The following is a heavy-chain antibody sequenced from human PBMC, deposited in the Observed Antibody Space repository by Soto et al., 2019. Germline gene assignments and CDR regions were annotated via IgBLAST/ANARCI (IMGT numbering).Heavy chain of an antibody. CDR1: GCTFCSYR. Sequence: PGAALRISCAASGCTFCSYRMHWVHQAPGKGLEWVAVISYDGSNKYYADSVKGRFTISRDNSKNTLYLQMNSLRAEDTAVYYCARGGGDDFWSGYYYYYGMDVWGQGTTVTVSS. CDR2: ISYDGSNK. D-gene: IGHD3-3*01. J-gene: IGHJ6*02. CDR3: ARGGGDDFWSGYYYYYGMDV. V-gene: IGHV3-30-3*01.